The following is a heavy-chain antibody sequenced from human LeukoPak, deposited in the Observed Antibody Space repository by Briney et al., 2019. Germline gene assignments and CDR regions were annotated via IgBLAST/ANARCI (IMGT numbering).Heavy chain of an antibody. CDR1: GFTFDDYA. CDR2: IKWNSDSI. Sequence: AGGSLRLSCAVSGFTFDDYAMHWVRQVPGKGLEWVSGIKWNSDSIGYADSVKGRFTTSRNNAKNSLYLQMDSLRAEDTAFYYCAINGGGDSGYGNFDYWGQGTLVTVSS. J-gene: IGHJ4*02. CDR3: AINGGGDSGYGNFDY. D-gene: IGHD5-12*01. V-gene: IGHV3-9*01.